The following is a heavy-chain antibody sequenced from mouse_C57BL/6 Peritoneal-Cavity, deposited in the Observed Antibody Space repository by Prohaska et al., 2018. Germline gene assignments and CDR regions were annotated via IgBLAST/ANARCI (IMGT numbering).Heavy chain of an antibody. Sequence: TIYYADTVKVRFTISRDNAKNTLLLQMTSLRSEDTAMYYCVRRGYGSSYEYIDVWGTGTTVTVSS. D-gene: IGHD1-1*01. CDR2: TI. V-gene: IGHV5-17*01. J-gene: IGHJ1*03. CDR3: VRRGYGSSYEYIDV.